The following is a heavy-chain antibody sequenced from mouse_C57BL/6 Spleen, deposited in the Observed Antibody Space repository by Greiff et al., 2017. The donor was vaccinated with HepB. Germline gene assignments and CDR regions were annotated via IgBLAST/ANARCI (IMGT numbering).Heavy chain of an antibody. CDR1: GYTFTDYE. V-gene: IGHV1-15*01. CDR2: IDPETGGT. Sequence: VQLQQSGAELVRPGASVTLSCKASGYTFTDYEMHWVKQTPVHGLEWIGAIDPETGGTAYNQKFKGKAILTADKSSSTAYMELRSLTSEDSAVYYCTRWSSHDYGSSSWFAYWGQGTLVTVSA. D-gene: IGHD1-1*01. CDR3: TRWSSHDYGSSSWFAY. J-gene: IGHJ3*01.